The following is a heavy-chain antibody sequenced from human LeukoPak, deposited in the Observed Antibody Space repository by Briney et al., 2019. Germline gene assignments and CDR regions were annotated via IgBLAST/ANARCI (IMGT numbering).Heavy chain of an antibody. CDR2: ISAYNGNT. J-gene: IGHJ6*02. CDR1: GYTFTSYG. Sequence: EASVKVSCKASGYTFTSYGISWVRQAPGQGLEWMGWISAYNGNTNYAQKLQGRVTMTTDTSTSTAYMELRSLRSDDTAVYYCARDIVVVPAAIPENYYYYGMDVWGQGTTVTVSS. CDR3: ARDIVVVPAAIPENYYYYGMDV. D-gene: IGHD2-2*02. V-gene: IGHV1-18*01.